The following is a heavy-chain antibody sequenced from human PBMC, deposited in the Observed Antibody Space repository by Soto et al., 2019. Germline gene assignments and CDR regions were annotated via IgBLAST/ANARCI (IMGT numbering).Heavy chain of an antibody. CDR2: IGDSGAST. D-gene: IGHD1-26*01. V-gene: IGHV3-23*01. CDR1: GFSFSSFA. Sequence: EVLLLESGGGLVQPGGSLRLSCEASGFSFSSFAMNWVRQAPGKGLEWVSAIGDSGASTYYAESVKGRFTISRYNSRNTLYLPLHSLRAEETAVYYCAKGVELDVWGNGTTVTVSS. CDR3: AKGVELDV. J-gene: IGHJ6*04.